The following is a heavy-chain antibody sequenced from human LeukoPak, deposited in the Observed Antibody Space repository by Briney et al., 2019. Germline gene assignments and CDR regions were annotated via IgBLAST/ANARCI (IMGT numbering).Heavy chain of an antibody. D-gene: IGHD3-10*01. Sequence: VKVSCKASGYTFTGYYMHWVRQAPGQGLEWMGWINPNSGGTNYAQKFQGRVTMTRDTSISTAYMEPSRLRSDDTAVYYCAREDGAGSGSYWFDPWGQGTLVTVSS. CDR3: AREDGAGSGSYWFDP. CDR2: INPNSGGT. CDR1: GYTFTGYY. J-gene: IGHJ5*02. V-gene: IGHV1-2*02.